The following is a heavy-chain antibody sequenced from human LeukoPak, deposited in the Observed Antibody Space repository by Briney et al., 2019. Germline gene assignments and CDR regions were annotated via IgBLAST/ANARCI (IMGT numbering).Heavy chain of an antibody. V-gene: IGHV5-51*01. CDR1: GYSFTSYW. D-gene: IGHD3-10*01. CDR2: IYPGDSDT. J-gene: IGHJ4*02. CDR3: ARQSRDGSKTRGYFFDY. Sequence: ESLKISCKGSGYSFTSYWIGWVRQMPGKGLEWMGIIYPGDSDTRYSPSFQGQVTISADKSINTVYLQWSSLKASDTAMYYCARQSRDGSKTRGYFFDYWGQGTLVTVSS.